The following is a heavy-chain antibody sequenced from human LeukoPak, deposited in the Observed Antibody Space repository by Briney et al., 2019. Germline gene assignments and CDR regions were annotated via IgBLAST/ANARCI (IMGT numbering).Heavy chain of an antibody. V-gene: IGHV3-7*01. CDR2: ITQEESER. CDR1: GFTFITSW. Sequence: PGGSLRLSCAASGFTFITSWLNWVRQAPGKGVEWVSMITQEESERYYVDSVKGRFIISRDNVKSSLYLQMNSLRAEDTAVYYCARGGGDSWGQGTLVTVSS. CDR3: ARGGGDS. J-gene: IGHJ4*02. D-gene: IGHD3-3*01.